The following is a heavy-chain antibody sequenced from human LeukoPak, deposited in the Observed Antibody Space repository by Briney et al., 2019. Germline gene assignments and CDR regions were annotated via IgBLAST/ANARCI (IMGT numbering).Heavy chain of an antibody. V-gene: IGHV4-39*01. CDR1: GGSISSTIFC. CDR2: IYYSGST. J-gene: IGHJ6*03. Sequence: PSETLSLTCVVSGGSISSTIFCWGWIRQPPGKGLEWIGNIYYSGSTYYNPSLKSRVTISVDTSKNQFSLKLSSVTAADTAVYYCASLDYYYHYMDVWGKGTTVTVS. CDR3: ASLDYYYHYMDV.